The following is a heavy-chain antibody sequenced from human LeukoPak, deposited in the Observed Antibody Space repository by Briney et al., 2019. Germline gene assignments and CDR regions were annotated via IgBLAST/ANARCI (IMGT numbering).Heavy chain of an antibody. V-gene: IGHV1-69*13. CDR2: IIPIFGTA. D-gene: IGHD2-15*01. J-gene: IGHJ3*02. Sequence: ASVKVSCKASGGTFSCYAISWVRQAPGQGLEWMGGIIPIFGTANYAQKFQGRVTITADESTSTAYMELSSLRSEDTAVYYCARDGYCSGGSCHDAFDIWGQGTMVTVSS. CDR1: GGTFSCYA. CDR3: ARDGYCSGGSCHDAFDI.